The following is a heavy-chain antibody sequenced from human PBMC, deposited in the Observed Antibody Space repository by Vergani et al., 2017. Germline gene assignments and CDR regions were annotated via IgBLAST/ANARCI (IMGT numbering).Heavy chain of an antibody. J-gene: IGHJ4*02. CDR2: LTASGSGI. Sequence: EVQLLESGGRLVQPGGSLRLSCVASGFAFSRYAMSWVRQAPGKGLEWVSGLTASGSGISYADSVRGRFTISIDNSKNTLFLQMDSLRAEDTAVYYCAKSGWLQHFGAHYFDSWGQGILVTVSS. D-gene: IGHD5-24*01. CDR1: GFAFSRYA. V-gene: IGHV3-23*01. CDR3: AKSGWLQHFGAHYFDS.